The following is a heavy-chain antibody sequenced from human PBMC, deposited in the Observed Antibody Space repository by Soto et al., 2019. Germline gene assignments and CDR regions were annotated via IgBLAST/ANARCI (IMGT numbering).Heavy chain of an antibody. CDR2: IYSGGST. J-gene: IGHJ4*02. CDR1: GFAVNY. D-gene: IGHD2-2*03. CDR3: EIDGSPH. Sequence: EVQLVESGGGLVQPGGSLRLSCAVSGFAVNYMSWVRQAPGKGLEWLSVIYSGGSTFYAASVRGRFIISRDISKNTLYLQMNTMIIEDTALYYCEIDGSPHWGQGTLVTVSS. V-gene: IGHV3-66*01.